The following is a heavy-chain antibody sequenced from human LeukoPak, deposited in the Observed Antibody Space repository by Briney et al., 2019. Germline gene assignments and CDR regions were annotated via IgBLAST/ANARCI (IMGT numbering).Heavy chain of an antibody. J-gene: IGHJ4*02. Sequence: PGGSLRLSCAASGFTFSNAWMNWVRQAPGKGLEWVGRIKSKTDGGTTDYAAPVKDRFTISRDDSINTLYLQMNSLKTEDTAVYYCATDTSPGTLNVLGVVDYWGQGTLVTVSS. CDR2: IKSKTDGGTT. V-gene: IGHV3-15*01. CDR1: GFTFSNAW. CDR3: ATDTSPGTLNVLGVVDY. D-gene: IGHD2-8*02.